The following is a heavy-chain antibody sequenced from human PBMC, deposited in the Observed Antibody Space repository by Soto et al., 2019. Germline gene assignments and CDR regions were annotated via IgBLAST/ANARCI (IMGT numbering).Heavy chain of an antibody. Sequence: SETLSLTCAVYGGSFSGYYWTWIRQPPGKGLEWIGEINHSGTINFNPSLKSRLTISLDTSKKHFSLKLSSVTDADTAAYYCARADRTXXXXYSLDVWGXGTTVTVSS. V-gene: IGHV4-34*01. CDR1: GGSFSGYY. CDR3: ARADRTXXXXYSLDV. CDR2: INHSGTI. J-gene: IGHJ6*04.